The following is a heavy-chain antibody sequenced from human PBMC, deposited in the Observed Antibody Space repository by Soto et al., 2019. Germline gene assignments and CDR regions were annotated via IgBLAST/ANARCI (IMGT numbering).Heavy chain of an antibody. Sequence: QLQESGPGLVKPSETLSLTCAVSGGSITSTDWWSWVRQPPGKGLEWIGEFYQRGGTNYNPSFRSRVAISVDTSENQFSLELRSVTSADTAVYYCVRNGYYCLDYWGQGVLVTVS. CDR3: VRNGYYCLDY. CDR2: FYQRGGT. J-gene: IGHJ4*02. V-gene: IGHV4-4*02. CDR1: GGSITSTDW. D-gene: IGHD5-12*01.